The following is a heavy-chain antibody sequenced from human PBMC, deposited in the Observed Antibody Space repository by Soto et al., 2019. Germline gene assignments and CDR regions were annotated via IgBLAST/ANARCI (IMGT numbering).Heavy chain of an antibody. D-gene: IGHD6-13*01. Sequence: PSETLSLTCTVSGGSISSGGYYWSWIRQHPGKGLEWIGYIYYSGSTYYNPSLKSRVTISVDTSKNQFSLKLSSVTAADTAVYYCASFGSSWYDYFDYWGQGTLVTVSS. CDR3: ASFGSSWYDYFDY. CDR1: GGSISSGGYY. CDR2: IYYSGST. V-gene: IGHV4-31*03. J-gene: IGHJ4*02.